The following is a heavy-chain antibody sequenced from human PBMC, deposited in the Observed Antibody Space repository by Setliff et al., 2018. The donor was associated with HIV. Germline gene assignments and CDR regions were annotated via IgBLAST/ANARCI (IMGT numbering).Heavy chain of an antibody. D-gene: IGHD5-12*01. CDR2: IKQDGSEK. CDR1: GFTFSSYW. CDR3: ARALSYSGYDLSSWVRRPWGAFDI. J-gene: IGHJ3*02. V-gene: IGHV3-7*03. Sequence: PGGSLRLSCAASGFTFSSYWMSWVRQAPGKGLEWVANIKQDGSEKYYVDSVKGRFTISRDNAKNMLYLQMNSLRAEDTAVYFCARALSYSGYDLSSWVRRPWGAFDIWGQGTMVTVSS.